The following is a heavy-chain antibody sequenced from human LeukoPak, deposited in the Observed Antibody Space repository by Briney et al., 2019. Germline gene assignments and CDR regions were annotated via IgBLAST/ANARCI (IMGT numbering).Heavy chain of an antibody. CDR3: ASGDCSSTSCYTLDY. CDR2: ISAYNGNT. V-gene: IGHV1-18*01. J-gene: IGHJ4*02. Sequence: GASVKVSCKASGYTFTSYGISWVRQAPGQGLEWMGWISAYNGNTNYAQKLQGRVTMTTDTSTSTAYMELRSLRSEDTAVYYCASGDCSSTSCYTLDYWGQGTLVTVSS. CDR1: GYTFTSYG. D-gene: IGHD2-2*02.